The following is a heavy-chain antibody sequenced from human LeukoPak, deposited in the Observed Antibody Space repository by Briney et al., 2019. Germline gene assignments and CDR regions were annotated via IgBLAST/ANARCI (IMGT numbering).Heavy chain of an antibody. CDR3: ARRPSGLPAAMGWFDP. J-gene: IGHJ5*02. D-gene: IGHD2-2*01. CDR1: GDSMSSRSYF. V-gene: IGHV4-39*01. CDR2: IYHSGTT. Sequence: SETLSLTCSVSGDSMSSRSYFWAWIRQPPGGGLEYIEIIYHSGTTYYNPSLKRRVTISLDTSKNQFSLRMNSVAATDTAVYYCARRPSGLPAAMGWFDPWGQRTLVAVSS.